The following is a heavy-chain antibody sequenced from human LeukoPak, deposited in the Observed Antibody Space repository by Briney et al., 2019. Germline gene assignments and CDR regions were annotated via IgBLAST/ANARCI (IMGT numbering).Heavy chain of an antibody. CDR2: IYYSGNT. CDR1: GGSIISYH. Sequence: SETLSLTCTVSGGSIISYHWSWIRQPPGKGLEWVGYIYYSGNTNYNPSLKSRVTISVDTSKVQSSLRLSSVTAADTAVYFCARQNPAAAGQGLDYWGQGTLVTVSS. CDR3: ARQNPAAAGQGLDY. V-gene: IGHV4-59*08. D-gene: IGHD6-13*01. J-gene: IGHJ4*02.